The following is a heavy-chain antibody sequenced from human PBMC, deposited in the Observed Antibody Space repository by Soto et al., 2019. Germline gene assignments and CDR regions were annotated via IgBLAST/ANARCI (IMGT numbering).Heavy chain of an antibody. CDR3: ARGGSSSDNGMDV. Sequence: EVQLVESGGVLVQPGGSLRVSCAASGFTFSTYSMNWVRQAPGKGLEWVSYMSSRSLTIYYTDSVKGRFTISRDNAKNSLYLQMNSLRDEDTAVYYCARGGSSSDNGMDVWGQGTTVTVSS. V-gene: IGHV3-48*02. CDR1: GFTFSTYS. J-gene: IGHJ6*02. CDR2: MSSRSLTI. D-gene: IGHD6-6*01.